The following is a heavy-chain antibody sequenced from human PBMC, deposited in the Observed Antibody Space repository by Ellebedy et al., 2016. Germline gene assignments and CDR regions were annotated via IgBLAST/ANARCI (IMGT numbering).Heavy chain of an antibody. CDR2: IYYSGST. J-gene: IGHJ4*02. V-gene: IGHV4-31*03. CDR3: AGGPSLEWSLGG. D-gene: IGHD3-3*01. Sequence: SETLSLXXTVSGGSISSGGYYWSWIRQHPGKGLEWIGYIYYSGSTYYNPSLKSRVTISVDTSKNQFSLKLSSVTAADTAVYYCAGGPSLEWSLGGWGQGTLVTVSS. CDR1: GGSISSGGYY.